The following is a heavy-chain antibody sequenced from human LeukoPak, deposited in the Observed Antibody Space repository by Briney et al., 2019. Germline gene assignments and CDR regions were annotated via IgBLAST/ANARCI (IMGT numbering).Heavy chain of an antibody. V-gene: IGHV3-23*01. CDR2: TSGDEDST. D-gene: IGHD6-19*01. CDR1: GLTFKNFA. Sequence: PGGSLSLSCAASGLTFKNFAMSWVRQAPGKGLEWLAVTSGDEDSTHYADSVRGHFVISTDNSKNTSFLHMNSLRGEDTAVYYCTIDLMTGFSSGWHFGYWGQGTLVTVSS. J-gene: IGHJ4*02. CDR3: TIDLMTGFSSGWHFGY.